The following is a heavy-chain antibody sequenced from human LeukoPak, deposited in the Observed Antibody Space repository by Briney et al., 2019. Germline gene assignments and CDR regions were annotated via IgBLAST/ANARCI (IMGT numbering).Heavy chain of an antibody. J-gene: IGHJ4*02. Sequence: GSLRLTCSASGFTFTKAWMSWVRQAPGKGLEWVGRIKSKGDGETIDNAAPVKGRFTMSRDDSKATLYLQMNSLKAEDTAVYYCTTDLGLTMIRGVIVYWGQGALVTVSS. V-gene: IGHV3-15*01. D-gene: IGHD3-10*01. CDR3: TTDLGLTMIRGVIVY. CDR2: IKSKGDGETI. CDR1: GFTFTKAW.